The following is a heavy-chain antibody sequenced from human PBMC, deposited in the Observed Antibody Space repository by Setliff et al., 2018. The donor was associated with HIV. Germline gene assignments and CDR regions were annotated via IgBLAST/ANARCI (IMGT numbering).Heavy chain of an antibody. CDR2: IRSKAYGGTT. Sequence: PGGSLRLSCTGSGFTFGDYAMSWVRQAPGKGLEWVGFIRSKAYGGTTEYAASVRGRFTISRDDSKSIAYLQMNSLKTEDTAVYYCTYCSGGSCYSFYPYYYYMDVWGKGTTVTVSS. V-gene: IGHV3-49*04. CDR1: GFTFGDYA. CDR3: TYCSGGSCYSFYPYYYYMDV. D-gene: IGHD2-15*01. J-gene: IGHJ6*03.